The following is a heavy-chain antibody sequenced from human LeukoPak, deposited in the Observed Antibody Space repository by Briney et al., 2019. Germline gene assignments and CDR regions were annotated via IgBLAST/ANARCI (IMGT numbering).Heavy chain of an antibody. Sequence: PSETLSLTCAVYGGSFSGYYWSWIRQPPGKGLEWIGEINHSGSTNYNPSLKSRVTISVDTSKSQFSLKLSSVTAADTAVYYCARGLRDGYTPAWGQGTLVTVSS. CDR2: INHSGST. CDR1: GGSFSGYY. D-gene: IGHD5-24*01. J-gene: IGHJ5*02. CDR3: ARGLRDGYTPA. V-gene: IGHV4-34*01.